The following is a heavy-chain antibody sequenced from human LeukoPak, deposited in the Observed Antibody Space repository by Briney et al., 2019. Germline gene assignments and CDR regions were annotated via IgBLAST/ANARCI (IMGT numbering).Heavy chain of an antibody. Sequence: PGGSLRLSCAASGFALRTYWMHWVRQAPGKGLVWVSLINSDGTSTIYADSMKGRFTISRDTAKNTLYLEMNRLRADDTAVYYCTRAGSGSSYDSWGQGTLVTVSS. CDR2: INSDGTST. CDR3: TRAGSGSSYDS. J-gene: IGHJ4*02. V-gene: IGHV3-74*01. D-gene: IGHD3-10*01. CDR1: GFALRTYW.